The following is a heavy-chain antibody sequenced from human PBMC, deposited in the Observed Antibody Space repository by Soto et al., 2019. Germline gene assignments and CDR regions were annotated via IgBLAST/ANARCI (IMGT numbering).Heavy chain of an antibody. CDR3: ARVVVPAAIGFDP. Sequence: GASVKVSCKASGYTFTGYYMHWVRQAPGQGLEWMGWINPNSGGTNYAQKFQGRVTMTRDTSISTAYMELSRLRSDDTAVYYCARVVVPAAIGFDPWGQGTLVTVS. CDR2: INPNSGGT. J-gene: IGHJ5*02. V-gene: IGHV1-2*02. D-gene: IGHD2-2*02. CDR1: GYTFTGYY.